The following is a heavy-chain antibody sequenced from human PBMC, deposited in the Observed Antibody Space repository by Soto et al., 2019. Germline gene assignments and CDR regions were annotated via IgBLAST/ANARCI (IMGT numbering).Heavy chain of an antibody. D-gene: IGHD3-3*01. CDR1: GGSFSGYY. CDR3: ARGPYDFWSGYPYYFDY. V-gene: IGHV4-34*01. CDR2: INHSGST. J-gene: IGHJ4*02. Sequence: QVQLQQWGAGLLKPSETLSLTCAVYGGSFSGYYWSWIRQPPGKGLEWIGEINHSGSTNYNPSLKSRFTISVDTSKNQFSLKLSSVTAADTAVYYCARGPYDFWSGYPYYFDYWGQGTLVTVSS.